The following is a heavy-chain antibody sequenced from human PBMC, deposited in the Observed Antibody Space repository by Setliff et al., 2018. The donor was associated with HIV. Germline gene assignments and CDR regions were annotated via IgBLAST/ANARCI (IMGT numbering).Heavy chain of an antibody. CDR2: IDPSGAST. CDR3: VKEYHTTATDTRVANYFDY. J-gene: IGHJ4*02. Sequence: ASVKVSCKASGHSFTTYFMHWVRQAPGQGLEWMGIIDPSGASTSYAQKFQGRLTMTRDTSTSTVYMELRSLRSEDTAIYYCVKEYHTTATDTRVANYFDYWGQGTLVTVSS. D-gene: IGHD6-13*01. CDR1: GHSFTTYF. V-gene: IGHV1-46*01.